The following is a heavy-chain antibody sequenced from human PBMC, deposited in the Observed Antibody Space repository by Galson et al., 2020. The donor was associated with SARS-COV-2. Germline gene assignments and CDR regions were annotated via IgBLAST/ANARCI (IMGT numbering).Heavy chain of an antibody. CDR3: ATTPVVVVAGWFDP. CDR1: GYTLTELS. V-gene: IGHV1-24*01. J-gene: IGHJ5*02. D-gene: IGHD2-15*01. CDR2: FDPEDGET. Sequence: ASVKVSCKVSGYTLTELSMHWVRQAPGKGLEWMGGFDPEDGETIYAQKFQGRVTLTEDTSTDTAYMELSSLRSEDTAVYYCATTPVVVVAGWFDPWGQGTLVTVSS.